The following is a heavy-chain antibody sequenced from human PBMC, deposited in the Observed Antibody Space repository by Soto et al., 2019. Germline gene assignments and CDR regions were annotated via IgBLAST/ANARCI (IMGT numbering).Heavy chain of an antibody. CDR2: IIPIFGTA. CDR1: GGTFSSYA. Sequence: GASVKVSCKASGGTFSSYAISWVRQAPGQGLEWMGGIIPIFGTANYAQKFQGRVTITADESTSTAYMELSSLRSEDTAVYYCARDLGSGWYSGCFDYWGQGTLVTVSS. J-gene: IGHJ4*02. D-gene: IGHD6-19*01. V-gene: IGHV1-69*13. CDR3: ARDLGSGWYSGCFDY.